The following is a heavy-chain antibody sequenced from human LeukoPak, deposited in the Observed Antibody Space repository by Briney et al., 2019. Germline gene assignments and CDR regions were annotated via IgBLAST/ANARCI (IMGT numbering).Heavy chain of an antibody. CDR2: ISSSGSTI. V-gene: IGHV3-11*04. D-gene: IGHD2-21*02. CDR1: GFTFSDYY. Sequence: GGSLRLSCAASGFTFSDYYMSWIRQAPGKGLEWVSYISSSGSTIYYADSVKGRFTISRDNAKNSLYLQMNSLRAEDTAVYYCARVQAGIVEVTATIDYWGQGTLVTVSS. J-gene: IGHJ4*02. CDR3: ARVQAGIVEVTATIDY.